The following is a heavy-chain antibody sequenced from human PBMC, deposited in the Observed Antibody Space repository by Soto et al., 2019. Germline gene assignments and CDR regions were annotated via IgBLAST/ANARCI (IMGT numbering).Heavy chain of an antibody. J-gene: IGHJ6*02. D-gene: IGHD5-12*01. CDR1: GFTFSRHG. CDR3: ARDMEYVDIVSTIVPHYSFSALDV. Sequence: QVQVVESGGGVVQPGRSLRLSCEVSGFTFSRHGMHWVRQAPGKGLEWVAFIWYDGSNKLYGESVKGRFTASRDDFKNTVYLQMKNLRADDTAIYYCARDMEYVDIVSTIVPHYSFSALDVWGQGTTVTVSS. CDR2: IWYDGSNK. V-gene: IGHV3-33*01.